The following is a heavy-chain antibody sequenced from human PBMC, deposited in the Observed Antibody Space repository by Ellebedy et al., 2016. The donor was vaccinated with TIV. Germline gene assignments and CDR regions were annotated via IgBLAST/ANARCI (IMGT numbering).Heavy chain of an antibody. CDR1: RFTFGGVN. D-gene: IGHD2-15*01. CDR2: ISTDDEIT. J-gene: IGHJ6*02. CDR3: AKDRWRDDYYHGVDV. V-gene: IGHV3-43*01. Sequence: GGTLRLSXEASRFTFGGVNMHWIRQAPGRGLKWVAHISTDDEITRYVVSVKGRFTISRENSKNSLYLKMNSLRTEDTALYYCAKDRWRDDYYHGVDVWGQGTTVIVSS.